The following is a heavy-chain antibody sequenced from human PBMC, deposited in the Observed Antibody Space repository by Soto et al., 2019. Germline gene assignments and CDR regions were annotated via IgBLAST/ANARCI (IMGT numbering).Heavy chain of an antibody. V-gene: IGHV3-23*01. CDR1: GFTFSSYA. J-gene: IGHJ4*02. CDR3: AKDDDFWSGYPYY. D-gene: IGHD3-3*01. CDR2: ISGSGVST. Sequence: GGSLRLSCAASGFTFSSYAMSWVRQAPGKGLEWVSAISGSGVSTYYADSVKGRFTISRDNSKNTLYLQMNSLRAEDTAVYYCAKDDDFWSGYPYYWGQGTLVTVSS.